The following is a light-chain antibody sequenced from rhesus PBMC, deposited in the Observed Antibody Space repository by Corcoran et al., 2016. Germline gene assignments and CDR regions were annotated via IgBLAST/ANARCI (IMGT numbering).Light chain of an antibody. CDR2: EVS. V-gene: IGLV2-32*02. CDR3: SSSAGTNTYI. CDR1: SSDIGGYNY. J-gene: IGLJ1*01. Sequence: QAALTQPRSVSGSPGQSVTISCIGTSSDIGGYNYVSWYQQHPGTAPKLMIFEVSKRPSGVSDRFSGSKSGNTASLTISGLQAEDEADYYCSSSAGTNTYIFGVGTRLTVL.